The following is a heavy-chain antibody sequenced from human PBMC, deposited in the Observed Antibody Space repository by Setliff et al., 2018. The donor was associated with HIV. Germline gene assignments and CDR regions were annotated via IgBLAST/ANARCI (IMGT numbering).Heavy chain of an antibody. CDR1: GGSISSSSYY. Sequence: PSETLSLTCTVSGGSISSSSYYWGWIRQPPGKGLEWIGSIYYSGSTYYNPSLKSRVTISLDTSKNQFSLKLSSVTAADTAVYYCARRLEARRGFIDYWGQGTLVTVSS. D-gene: IGHD6-6*01. V-gene: IGHV4-39*01. CDR2: IYYSGST. CDR3: ARRLEARRGFIDY. J-gene: IGHJ4*02.